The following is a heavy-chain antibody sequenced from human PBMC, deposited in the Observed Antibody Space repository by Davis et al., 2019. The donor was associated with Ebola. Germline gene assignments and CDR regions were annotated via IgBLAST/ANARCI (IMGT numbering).Heavy chain of an antibody. D-gene: IGHD5-12*01. CDR3: GRVEQWLDYYYGMDL. Sequence: PGGSLRLSCAASGFIFSGYWMHWVRQVPGKGLVWVSRINSDGSSTSYADSVKGRFTISRDNAKNTLYLQMNSLRAEDTAVYYCGRVEQWLDYYYGMDLWGQGTTVTVSS. J-gene: IGHJ6*02. CDR2: INSDGSST. CDR1: GFIFSGYW. V-gene: IGHV3-74*01.